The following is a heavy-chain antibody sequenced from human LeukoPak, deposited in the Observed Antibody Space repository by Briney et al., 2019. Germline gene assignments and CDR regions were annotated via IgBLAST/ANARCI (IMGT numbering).Heavy chain of an antibody. CDR2: INRDGSST. V-gene: IGHV3-74*01. Sequence: GGSLRLSCAASGIIFSNYWMHWVRQAPGKGLVWVSRINRDGSSTSYADSVKGRFTISRDNSKNTLYLQMGSLRAEDMAVYYYARDTLAGATRAFDIWGQGTMVTVSS. CDR3: ARDTLAGATRAFDI. J-gene: IGHJ3*02. CDR1: GIIFSNYW. D-gene: IGHD1-26*01.